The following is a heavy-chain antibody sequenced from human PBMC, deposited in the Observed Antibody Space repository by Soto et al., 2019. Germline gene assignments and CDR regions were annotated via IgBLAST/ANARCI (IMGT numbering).Heavy chain of an antibody. CDR3: ARLRWSIPYFFDY. Sequence: GESLKISCKCSGYSFTTYWIAWVRQMPGKGLEWMGIIYPGDSDIRYSPSFQGQVTISADKSISTAYLQWSSLKASDTAMYYCARLRWSIPYFFDYWGQGALVTVSS. J-gene: IGHJ4*02. CDR1: GYSFTTYW. CDR2: IYPGDSDI. D-gene: IGHD2-8*02. V-gene: IGHV5-51*01.